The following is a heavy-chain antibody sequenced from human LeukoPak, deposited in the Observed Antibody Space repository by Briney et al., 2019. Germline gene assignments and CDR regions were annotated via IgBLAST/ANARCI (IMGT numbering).Heavy chain of an antibody. CDR1: GFTFSSYA. CDR2: SGDNT. Sequence: GGSLRLSCAASGFTFSSYAMSWVRQAPGKGLEWVSSSGDNTRYADSVKGRFTISRDSSKNTLDLQMNGLRAEDTAVYYCARDYSSSWSRGGWFDPWGQGTLVTVSS. J-gene: IGHJ5*02. CDR3: ARDYSSSWSRGGWFDP. D-gene: IGHD6-13*01. V-gene: IGHV3-23*01.